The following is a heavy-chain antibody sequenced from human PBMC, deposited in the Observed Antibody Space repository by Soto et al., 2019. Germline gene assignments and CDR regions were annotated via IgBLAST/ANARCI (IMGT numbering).Heavy chain of an antibody. J-gene: IGHJ5*02. CDR2: INQSGSP. CDR3: AGLGMVAAHREFDP. Sequence: SETLSLTCAVPSGTLSSNNWWPWVRQPPGKGLEWIGEINQSGSPNYNPSLRSRVTISVDKSKSQFFLKLSSVTAADTAIYYCAGLGMVAAHREFDPWGQGTLVTVSS. D-gene: IGHD2-15*01. CDR1: SGTLSSNNW. V-gene: IGHV4-4*02.